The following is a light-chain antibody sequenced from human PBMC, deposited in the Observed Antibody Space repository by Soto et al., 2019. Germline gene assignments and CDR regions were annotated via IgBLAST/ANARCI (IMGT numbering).Light chain of an antibody. CDR3: MQRIEFPLT. CDR1: QSLLDSDDGNTY. Sequence: DLVMTQTPPSLPVTPGEPASISCRSSQSLLDSDDGNTYLDWYLQKPGQSPQLLIYTVSYRASGVPDRFSGSGSGTDFTLKISRVEAEDVGVYYCMQRIEFPLTFGGGTKVEIK. V-gene: IGKV2-40*01. CDR2: TVS. J-gene: IGKJ4*01.